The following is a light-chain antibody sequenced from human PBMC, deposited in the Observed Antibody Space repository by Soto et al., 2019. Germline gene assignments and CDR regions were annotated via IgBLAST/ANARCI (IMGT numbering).Light chain of an antibody. V-gene: IGKV3-20*01. J-gene: IGKJ2*03. CDR1: QRVSNSY. Sequence: EIVLTQSPATLSLYPGERASLSCRASQRVSNSYFAWYQQKPGQAPMLLIFGASNRATDIPDRFSGSGSGTDFTLTITRLEPEDFAVYYCQQYDTSPRGFGQGTKLEIK. CDR3: QQYDTSPRG. CDR2: GAS.